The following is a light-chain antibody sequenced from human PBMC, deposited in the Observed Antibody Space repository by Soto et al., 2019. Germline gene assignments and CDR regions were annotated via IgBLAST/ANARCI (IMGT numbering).Light chain of an antibody. J-gene: IGKJ1*01. V-gene: IGKV4-1*01. Sequence: DIVMTQSPDSLAVSLGERATINCKSSQSVLYNSNNYNYLAWYQQKPGQPPKLLIYWASTRESGVPDRFSGSGSGTDFTLTISTLQAEDVAVYYCQQYYSTPWTFGHGTKVEIK. CDR1: QSVLYNSNNYNY. CDR2: WAS. CDR3: QQYYSTPWT.